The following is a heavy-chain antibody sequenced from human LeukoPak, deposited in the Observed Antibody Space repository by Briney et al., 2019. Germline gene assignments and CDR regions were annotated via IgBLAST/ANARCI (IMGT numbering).Heavy chain of an antibody. V-gene: IGHV3-53*05. CDR1: GFTVSSNY. Sequence: PGGSLRLSCAASGFTVSSNYISWVRQAPGKGLEWVSVIYSGGTTYYADSVKGRFTISRDNSKNTLYLQMNSLRPEDTAVYYCAKEIWPTVTTPGHTYFDYWGQGALVTVSS. CDR2: IYSGGTT. D-gene: IGHD4-17*01. J-gene: IGHJ4*02. CDR3: AKEIWPTVTTPGHTYFDY.